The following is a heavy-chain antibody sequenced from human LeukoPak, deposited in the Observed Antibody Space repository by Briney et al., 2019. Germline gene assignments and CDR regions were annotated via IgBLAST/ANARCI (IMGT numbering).Heavy chain of an antibody. J-gene: IGHJ4*02. V-gene: IGHV4-39*07. D-gene: IGHD3-22*01. CDR1: GGSISSSSYY. CDR3: AREDDYYDSSGPP. Sequence: PSETLSLTCTVSGGSISSSSYYWGWIRQPPGKGLEWIGSIYYTGNTYYNPSLKSRVTISVDTSKNQFSLKLSSVTAADTAVYYCAREDDYYDSSGPPWGQGTLVTVSS. CDR2: IYYTGNT.